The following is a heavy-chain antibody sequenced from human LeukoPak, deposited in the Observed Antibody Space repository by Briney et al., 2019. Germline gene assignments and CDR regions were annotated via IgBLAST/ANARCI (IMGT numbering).Heavy chain of an antibody. Sequence: SETLSLTCAVYGGSFSGYYWSWIRQPPGKGLEWIGEINHSGSTNYNPSLKSRVTISVDTSKNQFSLKLSSVAAADTAVYYCARSVRQWEPYYFDYWGQGTLVTVSS. CDR3: ARSVRQWEPYYFDY. CDR2: INHSGST. D-gene: IGHD1-26*01. V-gene: IGHV4-34*01. CDR1: GGSFSGYY. J-gene: IGHJ4*02.